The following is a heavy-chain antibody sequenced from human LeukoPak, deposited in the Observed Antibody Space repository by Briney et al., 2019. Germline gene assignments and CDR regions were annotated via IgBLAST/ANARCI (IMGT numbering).Heavy chain of an antibody. J-gene: IGHJ4*02. V-gene: IGHV5-51*01. CDR1: GYRFTSYW. CDR2: IYPGDSDT. D-gene: IGHD6-19*01. Sequence: LGESLKISCKGSGYRFTSYWIGWVRQMPGKGLEWMGIIYPGDSDTRYSPSFQGQVTISADKSISTADLQWSSLKASDTAMHYCARDPLQWLGGYFDYWGQGTLVTVSS. CDR3: ARDPLQWLGGYFDY.